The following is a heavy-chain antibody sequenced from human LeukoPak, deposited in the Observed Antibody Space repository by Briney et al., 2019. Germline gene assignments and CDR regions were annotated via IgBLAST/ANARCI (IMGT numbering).Heavy chain of an antibody. CDR2: ISSSSSYI. CDR1: GFTFSSYS. CDR3: ARSGALWFGELYFDY. J-gene: IGHJ4*02. D-gene: IGHD3-10*01. V-gene: IGHV3-21*01. Sequence: GGSLRLSCAASGFTFSSYSMNWVRQAPGKGLEWVSSISSSSSYIYYADSVKGRFTISRDNAKNSLYLQMNSLRAEDTAVYYCARSGALWFGELYFDYWGQGTLVTVSS.